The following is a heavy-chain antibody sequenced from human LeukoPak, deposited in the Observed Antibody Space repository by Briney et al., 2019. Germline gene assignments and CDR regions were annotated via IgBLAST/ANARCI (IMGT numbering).Heavy chain of an antibody. Sequence: PGGSLRLSCAASGFTFNTYTMNWVRQAPGKGLEWVSYISGSSGIIDYADSVKGRFTISGDNSRSTLYLQMNSLRPEDTAIYYCAREGYYGSGSPPSLYFDYWGQGTLVTVSS. V-gene: IGHV3-48*01. J-gene: IGHJ4*02. CDR1: GFTFNTYT. CDR3: AREGYYGSGSPPSLYFDY. D-gene: IGHD3-10*01. CDR2: ISGSSGII.